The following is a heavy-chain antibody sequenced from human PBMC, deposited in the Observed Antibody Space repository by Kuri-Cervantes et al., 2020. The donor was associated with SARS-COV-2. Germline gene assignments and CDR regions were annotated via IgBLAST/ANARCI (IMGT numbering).Heavy chain of an antibody. CDR3: AKTVTARGFVY. CDR2: ISYDGSNK. J-gene: IGHJ4*02. CDR1: GFTFSSYG. V-gene: IGHV3-30*18. D-gene: IGHD6-6*01. Sequence: GESLKISCAASGFTFSSYGMHWVRQAPGKGLEWVAVISYDGSNKYYAGSAKGRFTISRDNSKNTLYLQMNSLRAEDTAEYYCAKTVTARGFVYWGQGTLVTVSS.